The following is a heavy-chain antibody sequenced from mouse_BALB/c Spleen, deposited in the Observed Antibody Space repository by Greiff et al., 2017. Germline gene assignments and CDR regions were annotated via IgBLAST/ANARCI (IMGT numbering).Heavy chain of an antibody. V-gene: IGHV5-6*01. CDR2: ISSGGSYT. J-gene: IGHJ3*01. CDR1: GFTFSSYG. D-gene: IGHD2-14*01. CDR3: ARHSRYDVDWFAY. Sequence: EVMLVESGGDLVKPGGSLKLSCAASGFTFSSYGMSWVRQTPDKRLEWVATISSGGSYTYYPDSVKGRFTISRDNAKNTLNLQMSSLKSEDTAMYYCARHSRYDVDWFAYWGQGTLVTVSA.